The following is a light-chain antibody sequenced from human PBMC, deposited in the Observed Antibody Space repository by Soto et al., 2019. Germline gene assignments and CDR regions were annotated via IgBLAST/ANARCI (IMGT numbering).Light chain of an antibody. CDR2: GAS. CDR1: QSVSSSY. J-gene: IGKJ2*02. V-gene: IGKV3-20*01. Sequence: EIVLTQSPGTLSLSPGERATLSCRASQSVSSSYLAWYQQKPGQAPRLLIYGASSMATGIPDRFSGSGSGKDFTLTISRLEPEDFAVYYCQQYGSSPWTFGQGTKLEIK. CDR3: QQYGSSPWT.